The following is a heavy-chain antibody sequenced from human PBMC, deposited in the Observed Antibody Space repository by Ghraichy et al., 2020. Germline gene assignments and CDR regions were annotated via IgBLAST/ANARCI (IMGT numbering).Heavy chain of an antibody. V-gene: IGHV4-34*01. Sequence: SQTLSLTCAVYGGSFSGYYWSWIRQPPGKGLEWIGEINHSGSTNYNPSLKSRVTISVDTSKNQFSLKLSSVTAADTAVYYCARGLDSSGWYVPVPNWGQGTLVTVSS. D-gene: IGHD6-19*01. CDR1: GGSFSGYY. CDR2: INHSGST. CDR3: ARGLDSSGWYVPVPN. J-gene: IGHJ4*02.